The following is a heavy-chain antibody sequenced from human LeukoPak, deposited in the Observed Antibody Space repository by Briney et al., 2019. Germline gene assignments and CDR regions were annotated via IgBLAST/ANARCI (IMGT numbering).Heavy chain of an antibody. D-gene: IGHD4-23*01. CDR1: GDSISSSHW. CDR2: INHSGRT. CDR3: ARLSRWWGNFYMDV. J-gene: IGHJ6*03. V-gene: IGHV4-4*02. Sequence: SETLSLTCAVSGDSISSSHWWSWVRQSPGKGLEWIGEINHSGRTNYIPSLKSRVTISVDLSKNQFSLKLTSVTAADTAVYYCARLSRWWGNFYMDVWGKGTTVAISS.